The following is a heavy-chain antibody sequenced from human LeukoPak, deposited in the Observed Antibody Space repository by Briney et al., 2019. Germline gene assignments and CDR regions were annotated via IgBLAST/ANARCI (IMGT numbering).Heavy chain of an antibody. CDR2: IYYSGST. Sequence: PSETLSLTCTVSGGSISSYYWSWIRQPPGKGLEWIGHIYYSGSTNYNPSLKSRVTISVDTSKNQFSLKLSSVTAADTAVYYCARDCSGGSCYSTSDAFDIWGQGTMVTVSS. J-gene: IGHJ3*02. V-gene: IGHV4-59*01. D-gene: IGHD2-15*01. CDR1: GGSISSYY. CDR3: ARDCSGGSCYSTSDAFDI.